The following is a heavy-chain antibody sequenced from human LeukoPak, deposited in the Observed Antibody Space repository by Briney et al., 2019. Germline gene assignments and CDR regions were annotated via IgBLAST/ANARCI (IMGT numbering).Heavy chain of an antibody. D-gene: IGHD1-26*01. J-gene: IGHJ6*03. V-gene: IGHV1-69*05. CDR3: ASSLPSSVGATPYYYYMDV. CDR2: IIPIFGTA. CDR1: GGTFSSYA. Sequence: SVKVSCKASGGTFSSYAISWVRQAPGQGLEWMGGIIPIFGTANYAQKFQGRVTITTDESTSTAYMELSSLRSEDTAVYYCASSLPSSVGATPYYYYMDVWGKGTTVTVPS.